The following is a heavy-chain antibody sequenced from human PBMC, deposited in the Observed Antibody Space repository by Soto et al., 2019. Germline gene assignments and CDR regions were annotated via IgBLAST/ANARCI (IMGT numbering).Heavy chain of an antibody. V-gene: IGHV1-8*01. CDR3: AIPRGGSWYGVY. D-gene: IGHD6-13*01. Sequence: GASVKVSCKASGYTFTSYDINWVRRATGQGLEWMGWMNPNSGNTGYAQKFQGRVTMTRNTSISTAYMELSSLRSEVTAVYYCAIPRGGSWYGVYWGQGTLVTVSS. CDR1: GYTFTSYD. J-gene: IGHJ4*02. CDR2: MNPNSGNT.